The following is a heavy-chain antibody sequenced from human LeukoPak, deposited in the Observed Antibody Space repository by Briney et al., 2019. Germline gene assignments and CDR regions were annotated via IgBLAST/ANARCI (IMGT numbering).Heavy chain of an antibody. D-gene: IGHD7-27*01. J-gene: IGHJ3*02. CDR1: GFTFSSYA. CDR2: ISGSGGST. V-gene: IGHV3-23*01. CDR3: AKDDLSQLGSDAFDI. Sequence: GGSLGFSGAASGFTFSSYAMSWVRQAPGKGLKGVSAISGSGGSTYYADSVKGRFTISRDNSKNTLYLQMNSLRAEDAAVYYCAKDDLSQLGSDAFDIWGQGTMVTVSS.